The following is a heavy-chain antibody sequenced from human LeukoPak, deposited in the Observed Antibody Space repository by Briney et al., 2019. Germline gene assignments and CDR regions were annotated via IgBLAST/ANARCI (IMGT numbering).Heavy chain of an antibody. D-gene: IGHD4-23*01. V-gene: IGHV3-48*03. CDR1: GFTFSSYE. CDR3: ATYYGGNSV. J-gene: IGHJ4*02. CDR2: ISGSGSRR. Sequence: PGGSLRLSCAASGFTFSSYEMTWVRQAPGMGLEWVSYISGSGSRRNYADSVKGRFTISRDNAKNSLYLQMNSLRAEDTAVYYCATYYGGNSVWGQGTLVTVSS.